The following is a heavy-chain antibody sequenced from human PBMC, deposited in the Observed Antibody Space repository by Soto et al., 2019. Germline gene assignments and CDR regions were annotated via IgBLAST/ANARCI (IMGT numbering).Heavy chain of an antibody. CDR2: ISAYNGNT. Sequence: ASVKVSCKASGYTFTSYDISWVRQAPGQGLEWMGWISAYNGNTNYAQKLQGRVTMTTDTSKSQFSLKLTSVTATDTAVYYCARQGFGALHGLVDVWGQGTTVTVSS. V-gene: IGHV1-18*01. D-gene: IGHD3-10*01. CDR1: GYTFTSYD. CDR3: ARQGFGALHGLVDV. J-gene: IGHJ6*02.